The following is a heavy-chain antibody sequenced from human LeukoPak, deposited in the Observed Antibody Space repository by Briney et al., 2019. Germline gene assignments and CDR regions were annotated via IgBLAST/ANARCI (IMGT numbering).Heavy chain of an antibody. CDR3: ARELLSSRGWYFDL. Sequence: ASVKVSCKASGYSFISYAMHWVRQAPGQRLEWMGWINAGKGNTKYSQKFQGRVTITRDTSASTAYMELSSLRSEDTAVYYCARELLSSRGWYFDLWGRGTLVTVSS. J-gene: IGHJ2*01. CDR1: GYSFISYA. V-gene: IGHV1-3*01. CDR2: INAGKGNT. D-gene: IGHD6-13*01.